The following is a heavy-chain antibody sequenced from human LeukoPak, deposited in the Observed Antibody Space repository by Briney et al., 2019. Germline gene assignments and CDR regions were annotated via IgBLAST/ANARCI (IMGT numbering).Heavy chain of an antibody. V-gene: IGHV3-23*01. D-gene: IGHD3-10*01. CDR2: ISGSGGST. CDR3: AKSGSYYGSGSA. J-gene: IGHJ5*02. CDR1: GFTFSSYA. Sequence: GGSLRLSCAASGFTFSSYAMSWVRQGPGKGLEWVSAISGSGGSTYYADSVKGRFTISRDNSKNTLYLQMNSLRAEDTAVYYCAKSGSYYGSGSAWGQGTLVTVSS.